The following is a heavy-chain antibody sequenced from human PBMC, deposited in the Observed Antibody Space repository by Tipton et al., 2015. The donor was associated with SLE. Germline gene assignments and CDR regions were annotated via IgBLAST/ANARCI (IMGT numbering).Heavy chain of an antibody. Sequence: TLSLTCTVSGGSISSKNYFWSWVRQHPGKGLEWIGYIDYRGNDYYNPSLKSRVSLSLDTSKNQFSLKVTSVTAADTAMYYCTRGSPGKSGRDYKDYHYGMDVWGQGTTVTVSS. D-gene: IGHD4-17*01. CDR2: IDYRGND. J-gene: IGHJ6*02. V-gene: IGHV4-31*03. CDR1: GGSISSKNYF. CDR3: TRGSPGKSGRDYKDYHYGMDV.